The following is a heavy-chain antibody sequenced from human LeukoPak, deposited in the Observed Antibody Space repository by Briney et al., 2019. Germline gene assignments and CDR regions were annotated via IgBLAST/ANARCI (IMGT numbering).Heavy chain of an antibody. D-gene: IGHD3-9*01. J-gene: IGHJ4*02. Sequence: PSETLSLTCTVSGGSISSSSYYWGWIRQPPGKGLEWIGSIYYSGSTYYNPSLKSRVTISVDTSKNQFSLKLSSVTAADTAVYYCAGTYYDILTGYVPFDYWGQGTLVTVSS. CDR3: AGTYYDILTGYVPFDY. CDR1: GGSISSSSYY. CDR2: IYYSGST. V-gene: IGHV4-39*01.